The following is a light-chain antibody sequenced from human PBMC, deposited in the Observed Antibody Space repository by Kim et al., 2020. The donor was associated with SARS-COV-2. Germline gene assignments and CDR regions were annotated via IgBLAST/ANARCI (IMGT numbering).Light chain of an antibody. CDR2: YND. J-gene: IGLJ2*01. Sequence: ELTQPPSASRTPGQRVTISCSGTSSNIGSNPVNWYQQIPGTAPKLFIYYNDQRPSGVPDRFSGSKSGTSASLAISGLQSEDEADYYCAAWDDSLNAVVFGGVTKLTVL. CDR1: SSNIGSNP. V-gene: IGLV1-44*01. CDR3: AAWDDSLNAVV.